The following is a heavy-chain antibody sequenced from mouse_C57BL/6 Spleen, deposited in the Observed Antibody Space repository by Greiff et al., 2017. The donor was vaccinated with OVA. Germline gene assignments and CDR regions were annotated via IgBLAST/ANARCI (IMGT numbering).Heavy chain of an antibody. Sequence: EVQLQQSGPELVKPGASVKMSCKASGYTFTDYNMHWVKQSHGKSLEWIGYINPNNGGTSYNQKFKGKATLTVNKSSSTAYMELRSLTSEDSAVYYCASRYYGSSYAMDYWGQGTSVTVSS. CDR2: INPNNGGT. V-gene: IGHV1-22*01. J-gene: IGHJ4*01. CDR3: ASRYYGSSYAMDY. CDR1: GYTFTDYN. D-gene: IGHD1-1*01.